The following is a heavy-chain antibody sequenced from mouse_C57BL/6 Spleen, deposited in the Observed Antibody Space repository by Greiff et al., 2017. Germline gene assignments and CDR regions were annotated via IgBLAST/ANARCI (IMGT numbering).Heavy chain of an antibody. CDR3: ARRNDYDAYYAMDY. CDR2: ISSGGSYT. CDR1: GFTFSSYG. J-gene: IGHJ4*01. D-gene: IGHD2-4*01. Sequence: EVKLVESGGDLVKPGGSLKLSCAASGFTFSSYGMSWVRQTPDKRLEWVATISSGGSYTYYPDSVKGRFTISRDNAKNTLYLQMNSLKSEDTAMYYCARRNDYDAYYAMDYWGQGTSVTVSS. V-gene: IGHV5-6*02.